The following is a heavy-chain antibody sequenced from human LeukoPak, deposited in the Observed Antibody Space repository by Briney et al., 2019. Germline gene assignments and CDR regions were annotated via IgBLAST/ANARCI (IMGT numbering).Heavy chain of an antibody. Sequence: GGSLRLSCAASGFTFDDYGMSWVRRAPGKGLEWVSGINWNGGSTGYGDSVKGRFTISRDNAKNSLYLQMNSLRAEDTALYYCARDSYYYDSSADYGDDAFDIWGQGTMVTVSS. CDR3: ARDSYYYDSSADYGDDAFDI. D-gene: IGHD3-22*01. CDR2: INWNGGST. CDR1: GFTFDDYG. V-gene: IGHV3-20*04. J-gene: IGHJ3*02.